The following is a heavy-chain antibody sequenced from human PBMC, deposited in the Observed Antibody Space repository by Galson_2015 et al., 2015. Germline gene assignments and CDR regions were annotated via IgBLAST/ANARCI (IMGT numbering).Heavy chain of an antibody. CDR2: ISSSSSTI. D-gene: IGHD3-3*01. Sequence: SLRLSCAASGFTFSSYSMNWVRQAPGKGLEWVSYISSSSSTIYYADSVKGRFTISRDNAKNSLYLQMNSLRDEDTAVYYCASALSRWSPYDWFDPWGQGTLVTVSS. CDR1: GFTFSSYS. CDR3: ASALSRWSPYDWFDP. V-gene: IGHV3-48*02. J-gene: IGHJ5*02.